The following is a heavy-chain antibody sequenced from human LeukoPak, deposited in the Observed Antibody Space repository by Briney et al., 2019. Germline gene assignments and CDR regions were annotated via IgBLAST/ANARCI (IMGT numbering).Heavy chain of an antibody. D-gene: IGHD4-17*01. Sequence: KASETLSLTCTVSGGSISSYYWSWIRQPPGKGLEWIGYIYYSGSTNYNPSLKSRVTISVDTSKNQFSLKLSSVTAADTAVYYCARGWNDYGESWGQGTLVTVSS. V-gene: IGHV4-59*01. CDR3: ARGWNDYGES. CDR1: GGSISSYY. CDR2: IYYSGST. J-gene: IGHJ4*02.